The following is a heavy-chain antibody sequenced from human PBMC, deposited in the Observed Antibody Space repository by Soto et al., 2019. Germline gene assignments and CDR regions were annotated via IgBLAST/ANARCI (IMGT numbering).Heavy chain of an antibody. CDR3: ARLNCSGGSCYSSYLDY. D-gene: IGHD2-15*01. Sequence: GASLKISCKGSGYSFTSYWIGWVRQMPGKGLEWMGSIYPGVSDTRYSPSFQGQVTISADKSISTAYLQWSSLKASDTAMYYCARLNCSGGSCYSSYLDYWGQGTLVTVSS. CDR2: IYPGVSDT. CDR1: GYSFTSYW. V-gene: IGHV5-51*01. J-gene: IGHJ4*02.